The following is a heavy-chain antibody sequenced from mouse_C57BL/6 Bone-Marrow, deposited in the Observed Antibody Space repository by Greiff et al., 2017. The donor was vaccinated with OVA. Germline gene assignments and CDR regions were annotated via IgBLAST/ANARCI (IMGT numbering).Heavy chain of an antibody. CDR1: GFTFSSYG. CDR2: ISSGGSYT. CDR3: ARKGAMDY. J-gene: IGHJ4*01. V-gene: IGHV5-6*01. Sequence: EVNLVESGGDLVKPGGSLKLSCAASGFTFSSYGMSWVRQTPDKRLEWVATISSGGSYTYYPDSVKGRFTISRDNAKNTLYLQMSSLKSEDTAMYYCARKGAMDYWGQGTSVTVSS.